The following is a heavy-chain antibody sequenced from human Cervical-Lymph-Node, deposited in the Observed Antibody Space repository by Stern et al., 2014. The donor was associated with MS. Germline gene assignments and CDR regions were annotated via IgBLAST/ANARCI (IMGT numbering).Heavy chain of an antibody. D-gene: IGHD3-10*01. J-gene: IGHJ4*02. Sequence: QVQLVESGGGVVQPGRSLRLSCAASGFAFSRHAMNWVRQAPGKGLEWVAVISYDGSNQYYADSLKGRFTISRDNSKNTVYLQMSRLRPEDTAVYYCARGFTATGDVYWGQGTLVTVSS. CDR3: ARGFTATGDVY. CDR2: ISYDGSNQ. V-gene: IGHV3-30-3*01. CDR1: GFAFSRHA.